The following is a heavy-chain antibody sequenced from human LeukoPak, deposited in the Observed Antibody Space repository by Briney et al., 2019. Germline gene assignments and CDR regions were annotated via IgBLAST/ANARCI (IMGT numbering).Heavy chain of an antibody. Sequence: PGGSLRLSCAASGFTVISNYMTWVRQAPGKGLEWVSVIFSGGNTDYADSVKGRFTVSRDNSKNTLYPHMNSLRAEDTAVYYCSRGGRSSSSSGTTYYHYGLDVWGQGTTVTVSS. CDR3: SRGGRSSSSSGTTYYHYGLDV. CDR1: GFTVISNY. J-gene: IGHJ6*02. CDR2: IFSGGNT. D-gene: IGHD6-6*01. V-gene: IGHV3-66*01.